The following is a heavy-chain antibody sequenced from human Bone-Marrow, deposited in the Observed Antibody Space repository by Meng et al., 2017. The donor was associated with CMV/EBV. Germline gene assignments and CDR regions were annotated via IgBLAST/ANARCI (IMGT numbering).Heavy chain of an antibody. CDR2: IKEDGSAK. D-gene: IGHD1-1*01. CDR1: GLTFSSYW. J-gene: IGHJ4*02. V-gene: IGHV3-7*01. CDR3: ARWKPRIDY. Sequence: LSCAASGLTFSSYWMSWVRQAPGKGLEWVANIKEDGSAKYYVDSVKGRFTISRDNAKKSLYLQMNSLRAEDTAVYYCARWKPRIDYWGQGTLVTVSS.